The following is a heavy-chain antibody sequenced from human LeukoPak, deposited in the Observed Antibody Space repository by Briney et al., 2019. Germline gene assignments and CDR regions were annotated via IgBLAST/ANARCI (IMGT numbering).Heavy chain of an antibody. CDR1: GFTFSSYA. D-gene: IGHD6-19*01. CDR2: ISGSGSST. V-gene: IGHV3-23*01. CDR3: AKGSGWPYYFDY. Sequence: GGSLRLSCAASGFTFSSYAMTWVRQAPGKGLEWVSSISGSGSSTYYADSVKGRFTISRDNSKNTLYLQMNSLRVEDTAVYYCAKGSGWPYYFDYWGQGTLVTVSS. J-gene: IGHJ4*02.